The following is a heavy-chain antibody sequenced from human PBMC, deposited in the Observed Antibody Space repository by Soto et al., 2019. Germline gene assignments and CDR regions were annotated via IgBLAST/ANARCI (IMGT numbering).Heavy chain of an antibody. D-gene: IGHD3-9*01. CDR1: GFTLAKYT. Sequence: GGSLRLSCAASGFTLAKYTMGWVRQAPGKGLEWVAESYSTGGTEYADSVKGRFTIFRDNSKGTLFLQMNSLGVGDTALYYCARDREPDGIWTFDSWGQGTLVTVSS. CDR3: ARDREPDGIWTFDS. CDR2: SYSTGGT. V-gene: IGHV3-23*01. J-gene: IGHJ4*02.